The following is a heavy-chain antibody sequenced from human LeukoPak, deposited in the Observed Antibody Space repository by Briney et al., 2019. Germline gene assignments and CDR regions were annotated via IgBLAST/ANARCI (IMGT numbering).Heavy chain of an antibody. Sequence: ASVKVSCKASGYTFTGYYMHWARQAPGQGLEWMGRINPNSGGTNYAQKFQGRVTVTRDTSISTAYMELSRLRSDDTAVYYCARVARGIGVATIRWFDPWGQGTLVTVSS. CDR2: INPNSGGT. CDR3: ARVARGIGVATIRWFDP. V-gene: IGHV1-2*06. D-gene: IGHD5-12*01. CDR1: GYTFTGYY. J-gene: IGHJ5*02.